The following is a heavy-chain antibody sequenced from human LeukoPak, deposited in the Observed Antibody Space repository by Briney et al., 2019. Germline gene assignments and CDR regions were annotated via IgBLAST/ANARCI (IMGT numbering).Heavy chain of an antibody. CDR2: INPSGRST. CDR1: GYTFTSYY. V-gene: IGHV1-46*01. D-gene: IGHD2-15*01. J-gene: IGHJ5*02. CDR3: ARGHCSGGSCPTSNWFDP. Sequence: ASVKASCKASGYTFTSYYIHWVRQAPGQGLEWMGIINPSGRSTSYAQKFQGKVIMTRDTSTSTVYMELSSLRSEDTAVYYCARGHCSGGSCPTSNWFDPWGQGTLVTVSS.